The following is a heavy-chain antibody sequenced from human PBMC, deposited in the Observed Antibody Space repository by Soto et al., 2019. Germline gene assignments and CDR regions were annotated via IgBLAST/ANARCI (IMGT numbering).Heavy chain of an antibody. CDR2: IYTSGRT. D-gene: IGHD3-22*01. Sequence: PSETLSLTCTVSGGSISSYYWSWVRQPAGKGLEWIGRIYTSGRTLYNPSLKGRVTMSLDTSKNHLSLRLSSVTAADTAVYYCATRYYDINTTLFDYWGQGTLVTVSS. CDR1: GGSISSYY. J-gene: IGHJ4*02. V-gene: IGHV4-4*07. CDR3: ATRYYDINTTLFDY.